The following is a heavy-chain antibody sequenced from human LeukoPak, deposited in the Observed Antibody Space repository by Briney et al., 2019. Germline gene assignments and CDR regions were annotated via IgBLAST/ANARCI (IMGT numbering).Heavy chain of an antibody. CDR1: GFTFSSYA. CDR3: AKRTDIVVVVAAYYYGMDV. D-gene: IGHD2-15*01. CDR2: ISGSGGST. Sequence: PGGSLRLSCAASGFTFSSYAMSWVRQAPGKGLEWVSAISGSGGSTYYADSVKGRFTISRDNSKNTLYLQMNSLRAEDTAVNYCAKRTDIVVVVAAYYYGMDVWGQGTTVTVSS. J-gene: IGHJ6*02. V-gene: IGHV3-23*01.